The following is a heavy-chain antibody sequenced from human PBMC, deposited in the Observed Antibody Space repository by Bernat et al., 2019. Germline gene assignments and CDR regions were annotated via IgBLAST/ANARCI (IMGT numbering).Heavy chain of an antibody. Sequence: QVQLVQSGAEVKKPGASVKVSCKASGYTFTSYYMHWVRQAPGQGLEWMGIINPSGGSTSYAQKFQGGVTMTRDTSTSTVYMELSSLRSEDTAVYYCARGMVQGGTAAPLAFDIWGQGTMVTVSS. CDR2: INPSGGST. J-gene: IGHJ3*02. CDR3: ARGMVQGGTAAPLAFDI. V-gene: IGHV1-46*01. CDR1: GYTFTSYY. D-gene: IGHD3-10*01.